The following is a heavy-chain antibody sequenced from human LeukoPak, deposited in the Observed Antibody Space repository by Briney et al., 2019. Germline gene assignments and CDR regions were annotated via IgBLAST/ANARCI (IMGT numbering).Heavy chain of an antibody. CDR2: IKQDGSER. CDR1: GFTFRSYW. D-gene: IGHD2/OR15-2a*01. J-gene: IGHJ4*02. Sequence: GGSLRLSCAASGFTFRSYWMTWVRQAPGKGLEWVANIKQDGSERNYVDSVEGRFTISRDNAKNSLYLQMNSLRVEDTAVYYYATEKYCTSSTCLYHFQYWGQGTLVTVSS. V-gene: IGHV3-7*01. CDR3: ATEKYCTSSTCLYHFQY.